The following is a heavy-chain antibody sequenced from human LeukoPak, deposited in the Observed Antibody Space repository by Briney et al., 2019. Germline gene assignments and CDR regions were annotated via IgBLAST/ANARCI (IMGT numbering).Heavy chain of an antibody. Sequence: ASVKVSCKASGYTFTSYGISWVRQAPGQGLEWMGWISAYNGNTNYAQKLQGRVTMTTDTSTCTAYMELRSLRSDDTAVYYCARDLRAYYGSGRYFDYWGQGTLVTVSS. CDR2: ISAYNGNT. J-gene: IGHJ4*02. CDR1: GYTFTSYG. D-gene: IGHD3-10*01. CDR3: ARDLRAYYGSGRYFDY. V-gene: IGHV1-18*01.